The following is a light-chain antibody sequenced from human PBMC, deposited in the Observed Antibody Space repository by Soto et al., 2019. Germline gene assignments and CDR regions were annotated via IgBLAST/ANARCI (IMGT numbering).Light chain of an antibody. CDR1: QSVSSY. Sequence: DIVLTQSPATLSLSPGEIATLCCRASQSVSSYLAWYQQKPGQAPRILIYDASNRATGIPARFSGSGSGTDFTLTISSLEPEDFAVYYCQQRSNWPTFGQGTRLEIK. CDR3: QQRSNWPT. CDR2: DAS. V-gene: IGKV3-11*01. J-gene: IGKJ5*01.